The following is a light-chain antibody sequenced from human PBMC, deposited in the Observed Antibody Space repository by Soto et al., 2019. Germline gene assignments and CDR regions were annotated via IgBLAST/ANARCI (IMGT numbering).Light chain of an antibody. CDR3: SSYTSSSTLYV. CDR2: EVT. V-gene: IGLV2-14*01. CDR1: SSDVGGYNY. Sequence: QCALTQPASVSGSPGPSITLSCTGTSSDVGGYNYVSWYQQHPGKAPKVMIYEVTNRPSGVSHRFSGSKSGNTASLTISRLQVEDEADYYCSSYTSSSTLYVFGTGTKLTVL. J-gene: IGLJ1*01.